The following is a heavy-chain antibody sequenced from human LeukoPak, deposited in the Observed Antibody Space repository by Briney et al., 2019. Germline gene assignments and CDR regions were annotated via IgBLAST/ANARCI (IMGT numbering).Heavy chain of an antibody. CDR2: IIPIFGTA. J-gene: IGHJ4*02. CDR3: ARGGLQRAAAGPIDY. V-gene: IGHV1-69*01. CDR1: GRTFSTYA. Sequence: SSVKVSCKACGRTFSTYAISWVRQAPGQGLEWMGGIIPIFGTANYAQKCQGRVTITADESTSTAYMELSSLRSEDTAVSYCARGGLQRAAAGPIDYWGRGTLVTVSS. D-gene: IGHD6-13*01.